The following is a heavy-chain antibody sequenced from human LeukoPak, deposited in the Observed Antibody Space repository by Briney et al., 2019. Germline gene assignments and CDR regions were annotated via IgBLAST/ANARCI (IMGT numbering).Heavy chain of an antibody. J-gene: IGHJ6*03. D-gene: IGHD2-15*01. CDR2: ISSTGGTT. V-gene: IGHV3-23*01. CDR3: AKNGDRGAYCTGGTCYPYFYYYMDV. CDR1: GITFSSYG. Sequence: GGTLRLSCAASGITFSSYGMSWVRQAPGKGLEWVSSISSTGGTTYYADSVKGRFTISRDNSKNTLYLQMNSLRAEDTAIYYCAKNGDRGAYCTGGTCYPYFYYYMDVWGKGTMVTI.